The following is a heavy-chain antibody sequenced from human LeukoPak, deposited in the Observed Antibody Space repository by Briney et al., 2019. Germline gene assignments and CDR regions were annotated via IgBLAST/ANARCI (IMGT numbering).Heavy chain of an antibody. V-gene: IGHV3-21*01. CDR1: GFTFSTYN. CDR2: ISGNSSYI. Sequence: KAGGALILSCSSSGFTFSTYNMNWVRQAPGKGVEWVSSISGNSSYIYYAYPVKGRFSISRDNAKNSLYLQMNSLRAEDTAVYYCARDLLGWGLHYFDYWGQGTLVTVSS. J-gene: IGHJ4*02. CDR3: ARDLLGWGLHYFDY. D-gene: IGHD2-21*02.